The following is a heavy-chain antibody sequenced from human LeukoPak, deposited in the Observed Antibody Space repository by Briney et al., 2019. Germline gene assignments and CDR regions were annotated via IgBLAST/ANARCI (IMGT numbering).Heavy chain of an antibody. V-gene: IGHV3-30*18. D-gene: IGHD3-16*01. Sequence: PGGSLRLSCAASGFTFSNYGMHWVRQAPGKGLEWVAVISYDGSNKYYAESVKGRFTMSRDNPKNTVFLQMSSLRPEDTAVFYCAKVSGFKITFGGVLDWGQGTPVTVSS. CDR2: ISYDGSNK. CDR3: AKVSGFKITFGGVLD. J-gene: IGHJ4*02. CDR1: GFTFSNYG.